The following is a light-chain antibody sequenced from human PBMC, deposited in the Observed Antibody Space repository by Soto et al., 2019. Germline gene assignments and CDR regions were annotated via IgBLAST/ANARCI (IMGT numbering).Light chain of an antibody. J-gene: IGKJ1*01. CDR3: QQYCGSPRT. Sequence: EIVWTQSPGTLSLSPGERATLSCRSSQSVSSNYLAWYQQKSGQAPRLLIYGASSRATGIPDRFSGSGSGTDFTLTISRLEPEDFAVYYCQQYCGSPRTFGQGTKVEIK. CDR1: QSVSSNY. V-gene: IGKV3-20*01. CDR2: GAS.